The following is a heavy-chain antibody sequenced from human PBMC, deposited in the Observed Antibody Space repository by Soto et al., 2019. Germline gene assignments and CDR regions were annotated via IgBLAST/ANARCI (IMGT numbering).Heavy chain of an antibody. J-gene: IGHJ5*02. V-gene: IGHV1-8*01. D-gene: IGHD2-15*01. CDR1: GYTFTSYD. Sequence: QVQLVQSGAEVKKPGVSVKVSCKASGYTFTSYDINWMRQATGQGLEWRGWMNPNSGNTGYAQKFQGRVTMTRNTSASAAYMELSSLRSEETVVYYCAGVAATPPFNWFDPWGQGTLVTVSS. CDR3: AGVAATPPFNWFDP. CDR2: MNPNSGNT.